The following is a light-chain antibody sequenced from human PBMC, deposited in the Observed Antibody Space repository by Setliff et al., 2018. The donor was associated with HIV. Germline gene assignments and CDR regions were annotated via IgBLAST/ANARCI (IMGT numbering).Light chain of an antibody. Sequence: QSVLTQPPSASGSPGQSVTISCTGTSSDVGDYNYVSWYLLHPGKAPKLIIYEVSNRPSGVSDRFSGSKSANTASLTISGLQAEDEADYYCCSSAGTYTYVFGTGTKGTV. V-gene: IGLV2-8*01. J-gene: IGLJ1*01. CDR3: CSSAGTYTYV. CDR2: EVS. CDR1: SSDVGDYNY.